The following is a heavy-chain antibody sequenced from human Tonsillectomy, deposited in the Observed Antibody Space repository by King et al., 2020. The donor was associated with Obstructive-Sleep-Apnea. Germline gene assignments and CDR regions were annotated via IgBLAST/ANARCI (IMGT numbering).Heavy chain of an antibody. CDR1: GYTFTSYY. V-gene: IGHV1-46*01. Sequence: QLVQSGAEVKKPGASVKVSCKASGYTFTSYYMHWVRQAPGQGLEWMGIINPSGGSTSYAQKFQGRVTMTRDTSTSTVYMELSSLRSEDTAVYYRATPGGSGSYYGSYYFDYWGQGTLVTVSS. CDR3: ATPGGSGSYYGSYYFDY. CDR2: INPSGGST. D-gene: IGHD3-10*01. J-gene: IGHJ4*02.